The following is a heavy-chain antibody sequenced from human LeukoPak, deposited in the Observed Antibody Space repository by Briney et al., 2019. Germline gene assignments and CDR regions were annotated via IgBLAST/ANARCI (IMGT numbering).Heavy chain of an antibody. CDR2: MNPNSGNT. CDR1: GYTFTSYD. Sequence: GASVKVSCTASGYTFTSYDINWVRQATGQGLEWMGWMNPNSGNTGYAQKFQGRVTMTRNTSISTAYMELSSLRSEDTAVYYCARGYYDILTGVNWFDPWGQGTLVTVSS. D-gene: IGHD3-9*01. V-gene: IGHV1-8*01. CDR3: ARGYYDILTGVNWFDP. J-gene: IGHJ5*02.